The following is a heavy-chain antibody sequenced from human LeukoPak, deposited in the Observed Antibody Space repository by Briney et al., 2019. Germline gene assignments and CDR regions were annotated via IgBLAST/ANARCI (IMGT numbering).Heavy chain of an antibody. J-gene: IGHJ3*02. V-gene: IGHV5-51*01. Sequence: PGESLKISCQGSGYSFTSYWIGWVRQMPGKGLEWMGIIYPGDSDTRYSPSFQGQVTISADKSISTAYLQWSSLKASDTAMYYCARFSWGIAAAGLGSRGLDAFDIWGQGTMVTVSS. CDR1: GYSFTSYW. CDR2: IYPGDSDT. D-gene: IGHD6-13*01. CDR3: ARFSWGIAAAGLGSRGLDAFDI.